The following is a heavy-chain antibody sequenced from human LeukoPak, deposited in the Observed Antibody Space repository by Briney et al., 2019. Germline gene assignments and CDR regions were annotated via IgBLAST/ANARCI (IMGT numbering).Heavy chain of an antibody. CDR3: GRGGNGIDI. CDR1: GFTFSHYL. J-gene: IGHJ3*02. CDR2: INSDESNT. D-gene: IGHD2-8*01. V-gene: IGHV3-74*01. Sequence: PGGSLRLSCAASGFTFSHYLMHWVRQAPGKGLVWVSRINSDESNTNSYADSVKGRFIISRDNAKNTLYLQINRLRAEDTAVYFCGRGGNGIDIWGQGTTVIVSS.